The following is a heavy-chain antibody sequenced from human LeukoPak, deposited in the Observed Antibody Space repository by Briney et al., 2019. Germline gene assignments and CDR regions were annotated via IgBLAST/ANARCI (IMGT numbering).Heavy chain of an antibody. V-gene: IGHV4-34*01. CDR3: AREYTMVRGVIITGWFDP. D-gene: IGHD3-10*01. CDR1: GGSFSGYY. CDR2: INHSGST. Sequence: KPSETLSLTCAVYGGSFSGYYWSWIRQPPGKGLEWIGEINHSGSTNYNPSLKSRVTISVDTSKNQFSLKLSSVTAADTAVYYCAREYTMVRGVIITGWFDPWGQGTLVTVSS. J-gene: IGHJ5*02.